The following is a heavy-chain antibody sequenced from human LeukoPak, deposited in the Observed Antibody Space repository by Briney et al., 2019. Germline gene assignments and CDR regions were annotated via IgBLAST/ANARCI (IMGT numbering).Heavy chain of an antibody. J-gene: IGHJ4*02. CDR3: ARDRPTGASRLFVVQ. CDR2: MSSGGRYI. D-gene: IGHD3-3*01. Sequence: GGSLRLSCPAPGFTFSSYSMTWVRQAPGKGLEWISSMSSGGRYIYYADSVRGRFTISRDNAKNSLSLLMNSLRAEDTAVYYCARDRPTGASRLFVVQWGQGTLVTVSS. V-gene: IGHV3-21*01. CDR1: GFTFSSYS.